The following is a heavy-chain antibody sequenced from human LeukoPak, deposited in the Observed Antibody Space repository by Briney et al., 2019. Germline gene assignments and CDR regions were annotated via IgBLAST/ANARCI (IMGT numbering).Heavy chain of an antibody. Sequence: HAGGSLRLSCAASGFTFSSNWMSWVRQAPGKGLEWVANIKQDGSEKYYVDSVKGRFTISRDNAKNSLYLQMNSLRAEDTAVYYCARDPPLITATGSRYFQHWGQGTLVTVSS. V-gene: IGHV3-7*01. CDR2: IKQDGSEK. D-gene: IGHD6-13*01. CDR1: GFTFSSNW. J-gene: IGHJ1*01. CDR3: ARDPPLITATGSRYFQH.